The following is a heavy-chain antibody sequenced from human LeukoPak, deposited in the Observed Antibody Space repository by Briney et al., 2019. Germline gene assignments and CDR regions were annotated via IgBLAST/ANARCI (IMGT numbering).Heavy chain of an antibody. CDR3: ARMRGYTYEYWYLDL. CDR2: MNPSSGNT. D-gene: IGHD5-18*01. Sequence: ASVKVSCKAAGYTFSSYDINWVRQAPGQGLEWMGWMNPSSGNTGHTQKFQGRVTMTRDTSIGTAYMELSSLRSEDTALYYCARMRGYTYEYWYLDLWGRGTLVTVSS. CDR1: GYTFSSYD. V-gene: IGHV1-8*01. J-gene: IGHJ2*01.